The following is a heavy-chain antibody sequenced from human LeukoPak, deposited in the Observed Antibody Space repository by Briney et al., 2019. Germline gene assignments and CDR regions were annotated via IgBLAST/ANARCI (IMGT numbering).Heavy chain of an antibody. CDR2: IIPIFGTA. Sequence: WASVKVSCKASGGTFSSYAISWVRQAPGQGLEWMGGIIPIFGTANYAQKFQGRVTITADESTSTAYMELSSLRSEDTAVYYCARAIAVANYYYYYYMDVWGKGTTVTISS. CDR1: GGTFSSYA. J-gene: IGHJ6*03. D-gene: IGHD6-19*01. CDR3: ARAIAVANYYYYYYMDV. V-gene: IGHV1-69*13.